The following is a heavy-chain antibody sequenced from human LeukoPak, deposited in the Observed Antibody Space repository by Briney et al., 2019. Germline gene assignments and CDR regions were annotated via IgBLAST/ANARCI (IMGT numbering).Heavy chain of an antibody. V-gene: IGHV1-2*02. CDR1: GYTFTAYY. J-gene: IGHJ3*02. CDR2: INPQSGGT. Sequence: ASVRVSCKTSGYTFTAYYLHWVRQAPGQGLEYMGWINPQSGGTNNAQKFQGRVTMTRDTSISTAYMELSRLRSGDTAVYYCARGTPRITMVRGVIGAFDIWGQGTMVTVSS. CDR3: ARGTPRITMVRGVIGAFDI. D-gene: IGHD3-10*01.